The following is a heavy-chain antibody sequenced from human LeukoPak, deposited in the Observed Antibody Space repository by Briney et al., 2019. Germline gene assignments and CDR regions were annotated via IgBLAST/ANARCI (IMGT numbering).Heavy chain of an antibody. J-gene: IGHJ4*02. CDR1: GFTFDDYA. CDR2: ISWNSGSI. CDR3: ARLTASSGSYFGVDY. V-gene: IGHV3-9*01. Sequence: GGSLRLSCAASGFTFDDYAMHWVRQAPGKGLEWVSGISWNSGSIGYADSVKGRFTISRDNAKNSLYLQMNSLRAEDTALYYCARLTASSGSYFGVDYWGQGTLVTVSS. D-gene: IGHD1-26*01.